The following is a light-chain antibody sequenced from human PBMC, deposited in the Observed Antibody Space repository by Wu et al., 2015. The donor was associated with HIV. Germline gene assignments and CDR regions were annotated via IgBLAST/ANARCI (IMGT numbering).Light chain of an antibody. CDR2: DAS. J-gene: IGKJ4*01. CDR1: QSVSNNY. Sequence: EIVLTQSPATLSLSPGERATLSCGASQSVSNNYVAWYQQRPGLAPRVVIFDASRRPTGIADRFSGSGSGTDFTLTINRLEPVDFAVYYCQQYNDWPPITFGGGTKVEIK. CDR3: QQYNDWPPIT. V-gene: IGKV3D-20*01.